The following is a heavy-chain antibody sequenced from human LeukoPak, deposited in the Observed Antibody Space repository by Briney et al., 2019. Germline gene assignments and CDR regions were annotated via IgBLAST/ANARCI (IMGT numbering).Heavy chain of an antibody. V-gene: IGHV4-39*01. Sequence: SETLSLTCTVSGGSISSSSYYWGWIRQPPGKGPEWIGSIYYSGSTYYNPSLKSRVTISVDTSKNQFSLKLSSVTAADTAVYYCANSLGYCSSTSCYWAWFDPWGQGTLVTVSS. CDR3: ANSLGYCSSTSCYWAWFDP. CDR1: GGSISSSSYY. D-gene: IGHD2-2*01. J-gene: IGHJ5*02. CDR2: IYYSGST.